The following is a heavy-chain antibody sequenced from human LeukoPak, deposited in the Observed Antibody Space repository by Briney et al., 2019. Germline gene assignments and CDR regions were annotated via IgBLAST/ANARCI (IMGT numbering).Heavy chain of an antibody. CDR2: ISGSGGST. D-gene: IGHD2-15*01. J-gene: IGHJ4*02. CDR1: GFTFSSYA. Sequence: PGGSLRLPCAASGFTFSSYAMSWVRQAPGKGLEWVSAISGSGGSTYYADSVKGRFTISRDNSKNTLYLQMNSLRVEDTAVYYCAKDGPPIVVVVAATPGYFDYWGQGTLVTVSS. CDR3: AKDGPPIVVVVAATPGYFDY. V-gene: IGHV3-23*01.